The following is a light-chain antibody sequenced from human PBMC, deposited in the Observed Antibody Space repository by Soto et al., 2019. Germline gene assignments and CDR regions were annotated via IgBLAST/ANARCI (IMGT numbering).Light chain of an antibody. CDR1: SSDVGGYNY. Sequence: SALTQPASVSGSPGQSITISCTGTSSDVGGYNYVSWYQQHPGKAPKLMIYDVSNWPSGVSNRFSGSKSGNTASLTISGLQAEDEADYYCSSYTSSSTYVVFGGGTKVTVL. J-gene: IGLJ2*01. CDR3: SSYTSSSTYVV. CDR2: DVS. V-gene: IGLV2-14*01.